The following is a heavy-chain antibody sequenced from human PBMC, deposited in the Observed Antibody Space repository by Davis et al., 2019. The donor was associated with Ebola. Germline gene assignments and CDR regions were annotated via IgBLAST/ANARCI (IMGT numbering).Heavy chain of an antibody. V-gene: IGHV3-23*01. CDR1: GFTFSSYA. D-gene: IGHD2-2*01. J-gene: IGHJ4*02. Sequence: PGGSLRPSCAASGFTFSSYAMSWVRQAPGKGLEWVSAISGSGGSTYYADSVKGRFTISRDNSKNTLYLQMNSLKTEDTAVYYCTTREDIVVVPAAVWGYWGQGTLVTVSS. CDR3: TTREDIVVVPAAVWGY. CDR2: ISGSGGST.